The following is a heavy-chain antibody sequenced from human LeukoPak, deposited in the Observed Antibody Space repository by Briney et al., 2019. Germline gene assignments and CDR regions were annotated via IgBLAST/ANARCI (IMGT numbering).Heavy chain of an antibody. CDR2: IYYRGST. CDR3: ANGDYSLLFDY. V-gene: IGHV4-59*01. CDR1: GGSISSYY. J-gene: IGHJ4*02. Sequence: SETLSLTCTVSGGSISSYYWSWIRQPPGKGLEWIGYIYYRGSTNYNPSLKSRVTISVDTSKNQFSLKLSSVTAADTAVYYCANGDYSLLFDYWGQGTLVTVSS. D-gene: IGHD4-17*01.